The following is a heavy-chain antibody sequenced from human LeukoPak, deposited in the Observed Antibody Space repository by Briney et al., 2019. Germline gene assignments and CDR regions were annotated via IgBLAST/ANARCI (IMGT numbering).Heavy chain of an antibody. CDR3: ARAPYSYDTFDY. Sequence: GGSLRLSCAASGFTSSSYSMNWVRQAPGKGLEWVSSISSSSSYIYYADSVKGRFTISRDNAKNSLYLQMNSLRAEDTAVYYCARAPYSYDTFDYWGQGTLATVSS. J-gene: IGHJ4*02. CDR2: ISSSSSYI. V-gene: IGHV3-21*01. D-gene: IGHD5-18*01. CDR1: GFTSSSYS.